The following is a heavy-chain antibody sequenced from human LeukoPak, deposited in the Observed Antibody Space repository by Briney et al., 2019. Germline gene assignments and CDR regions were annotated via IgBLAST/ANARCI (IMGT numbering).Heavy chain of an antibody. J-gene: IGHJ4*02. V-gene: IGHV3-23*01. CDR1: GFTFSTYA. CDR2: ITNTGSTT. Sequence: GGSLRLSCAASGFTFSTYAMNWVRQAPGKGLEWVSGITNTGSTTFYADSVKGRFTISRANSENTLYLQMDSLRAEDTALYYSVKTINSFYPYWGQRTLVTVSS. D-gene: IGHD2-15*01. CDR3: VKTINSFYPY.